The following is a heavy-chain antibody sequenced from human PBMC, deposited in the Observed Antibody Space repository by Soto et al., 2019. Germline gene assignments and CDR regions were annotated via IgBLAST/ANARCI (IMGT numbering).Heavy chain of an antibody. CDR2: IWYEGSNK. CDR1: GFTFSSYG. Sequence: PGGSLRLSCAASGFTFSSYGMHWVRQAPGKGLEWVAVIWYEGSNKYYADSVKGRFTISRDNSKNTLYLQMNSLRAEDTAVYYCARDPGDYYDSSGYGPFHYWGQGTLVTVSS. CDR3: ARDPGDYYDSSGYGPFHY. V-gene: IGHV3-33*01. D-gene: IGHD3-22*01. J-gene: IGHJ4*02.